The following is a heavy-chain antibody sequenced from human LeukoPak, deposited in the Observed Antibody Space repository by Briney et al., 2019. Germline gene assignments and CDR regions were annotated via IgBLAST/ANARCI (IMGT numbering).Heavy chain of an antibody. CDR2: FDPEDGET. V-gene: IGHV1-24*01. Sequence: ASVKVSCKVSGCTLTELSMHWVRQAPGKGLEWMGGFDPEDGETIYAQKFQGRVTMTEDTSTDTAYIELSSLRSEDTAVYYCATAGGYYFDYWGQGTLVTVSS. J-gene: IGHJ4*02. CDR3: ATAGGYYFDY. CDR1: GCTLTELS. D-gene: IGHD6-25*01.